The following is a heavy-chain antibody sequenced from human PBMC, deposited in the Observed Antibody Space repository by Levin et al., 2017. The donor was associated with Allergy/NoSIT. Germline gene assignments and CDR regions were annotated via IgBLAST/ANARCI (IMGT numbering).Heavy chain of an antibody. D-gene: IGHD6-13*01. CDR1: GGTFSSYA. Sequence: SVKVSCKASGGTFSSYAISWVRQAPGQGLEWMGGIIPIFGTANYAQKFQGRVTITADESTSTAYMELSSLRSEDTAVYYCARVDFARIAAAGTVYFDYWGQGTLVTVSS. CDR2: IIPIFGTA. V-gene: IGHV1-69*13. CDR3: ARVDFARIAAAGTVYFDY. J-gene: IGHJ4*02.